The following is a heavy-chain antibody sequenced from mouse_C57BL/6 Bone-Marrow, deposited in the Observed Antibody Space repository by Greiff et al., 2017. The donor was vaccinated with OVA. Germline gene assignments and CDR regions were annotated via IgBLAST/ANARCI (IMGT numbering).Heavy chain of an antibody. Sequence: QVQLQQPGAELVKPGASVKLSCKASGYTFTSYWMQWVKQRPGQGLEWIGEIDPSDSYTNYNRKFKGKATLTVDTSSSTAYMQLSSLTSEDSAVYYCARRRGRVYYFDYWGQGTTLTVSS. J-gene: IGHJ2*01. CDR2: IDPSDSYT. V-gene: IGHV1-50*01. CDR1: GYTFTSYW. CDR3: ARRRGRVYYFDY. D-gene: IGHD3-1*01.